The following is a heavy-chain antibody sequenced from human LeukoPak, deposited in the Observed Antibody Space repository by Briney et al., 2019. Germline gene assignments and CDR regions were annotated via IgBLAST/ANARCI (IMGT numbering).Heavy chain of an antibody. J-gene: IGHJ6*02. CDR3: SRGPIPLWLHNAMDL. CDR2: IRSKAYGGTT. V-gene: IGHV3-49*04. Sequence: PGGSLRLSCTASGFTFGDRAMSWVRQAPGKGLEGVGCIRSKAYGGTTEYAASVKGRFTISRDDSKSIAHLQMNSLNPEATAVYYCSRGPIPLWLHNAMDLRGQGTTVTVSS. D-gene: IGHD5-18*01. CDR1: GFTFGDRA.